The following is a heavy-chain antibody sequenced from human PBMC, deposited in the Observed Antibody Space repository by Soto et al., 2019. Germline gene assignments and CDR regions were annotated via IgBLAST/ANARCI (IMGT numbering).Heavy chain of an antibody. D-gene: IGHD2-15*01. J-gene: IGHJ6*02. V-gene: IGHV4-31*03. CDR3: ARVDCSGGSCYYGMDV. CDR2: IYYSGST. Sequence: KSSETLSLTCTVSGGSISSGGYYWSWIRQHPGKGLEWIGYIYYSGSTCYNPSLKSRVTISVDTSKNQFSLKLSSVTAADTAVYYCARVDCSGGSCYYGMDVWGQGTTVTVSS. CDR1: GGSISSGGYY.